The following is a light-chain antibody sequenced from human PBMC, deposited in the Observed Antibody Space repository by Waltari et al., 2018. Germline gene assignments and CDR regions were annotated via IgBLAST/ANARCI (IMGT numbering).Light chain of an antibody. CDR3: QKYGTLPAT. J-gene: IGKJ1*01. CDR1: QSISKY. V-gene: IGKV3-20*01. CDR2: DAS. Sequence: EIMLTQSPGTLSLSPGERATLSCRARQSISKYLAWYQQKPGQPPRLLIYDASSRATGIPDRFSGSGSGTDFSLTISRLEPEDFAVYYCQKYGTLPATFGQGTKVEIK.